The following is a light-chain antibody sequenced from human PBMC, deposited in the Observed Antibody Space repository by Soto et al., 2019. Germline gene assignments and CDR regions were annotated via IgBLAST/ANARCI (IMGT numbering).Light chain of an antibody. J-gene: IGKJ5*01. CDR1: QSLRHSNGYNY. CDR2: LGS. Sequence: DIVMTQSPLSLPVTPGEPASITCRPSQSLRHSNGYNYLDWYLQKPGQSPQLXIYLGSSRSSGVPERFIGSGAGTDFTRKIDRVQAEDVATDYCMQGLQTTPTFGQGTRLEIK. V-gene: IGKV2-28*01. CDR3: MQGLQTTPT.